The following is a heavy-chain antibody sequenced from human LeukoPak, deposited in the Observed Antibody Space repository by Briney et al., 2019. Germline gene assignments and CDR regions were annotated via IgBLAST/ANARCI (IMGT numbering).Heavy chain of an antibody. V-gene: IGHV3-23*01. Sequence: GGSLRLSCAASGFSFSTYGMHWVRQAPGKGLEWVSAITGSGGNTYYADSVKGRFTISRDNSKNTVFLQMNSLRAEDTAVYYCAKDYKSGYVPGAFDIWGQGTMVTVSS. D-gene: IGHD5-12*01. CDR1: GFSFSTYG. CDR3: AKDYKSGYVPGAFDI. CDR2: ITGSGGNT. J-gene: IGHJ3*02.